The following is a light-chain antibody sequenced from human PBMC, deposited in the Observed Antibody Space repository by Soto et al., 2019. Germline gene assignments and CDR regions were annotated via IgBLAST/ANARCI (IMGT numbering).Light chain of an antibody. Sequence: IVMTQTPFSLSVTPGQPAAISCKSSQSLLHRDGSTNLYWYLQKPGQPPQLLSHEVSNRFSGVSDRFGGSGAGTDTILKISRVEAEYVGFYYCMQSKYPRTFGQGTKVEIK. CDR1: QSLLHRDGSTN. CDR2: EVS. V-gene: IGKV2D-29*01. CDR3: MQSKYPRT. J-gene: IGKJ1*01.